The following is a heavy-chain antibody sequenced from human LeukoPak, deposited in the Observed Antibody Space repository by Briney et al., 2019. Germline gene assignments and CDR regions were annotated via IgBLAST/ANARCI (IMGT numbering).Heavy chain of an antibody. V-gene: IGHV3-30*02. CDR1: GFTFSSYG. CDR2: IRYDGNKE. CDR3: AKNYYRSGTYYPNYFDY. J-gene: IGHJ4*02. D-gene: IGHD3-10*01. Sequence: GGSLRLSCAASGFTFSSYGMHWVRQAPSKGLEWVAFIRYDGNKEDYADSVKGRFTISRDNSKNTLYLQMNSLRPDDTAVYYCAKNYYRSGTYYPNYFDYWGQGALVAVSS.